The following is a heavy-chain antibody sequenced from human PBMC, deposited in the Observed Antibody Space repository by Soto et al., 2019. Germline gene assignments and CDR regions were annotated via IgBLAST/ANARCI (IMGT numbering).Heavy chain of an antibody. Sequence: SVKVSCKASGGTFSSYTISWVRQAPGQGLEWMGRIIPILGIANHAQKFQGRVTITADKSTSTAYMELSSLSSEDTAVYYCARFRGSYGMDVWGQGTTVTAP. CDR3: ARFRGSYGMDV. CDR2: IIPILGIA. V-gene: IGHV1-69*02. J-gene: IGHJ6*02. CDR1: GGTFSSYT. D-gene: IGHD3-10*01.